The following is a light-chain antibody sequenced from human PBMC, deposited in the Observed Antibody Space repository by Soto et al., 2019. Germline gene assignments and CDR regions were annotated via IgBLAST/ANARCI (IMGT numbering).Light chain of an antibody. J-gene: IGKJ5*01. CDR2: DGS. CDR1: QGIGST. Sequence: EVVLTQSPGTLSLSPGGGATLSCRASQGIGSTLAWYQHKPGQTPRLLIYDGSNRATGIPARFSGSGSGTDHTLTISSLEPEDSAVYYCQQRSNWPITFGQGTRLEIK. CDR3: QQRSNWPIT. V-gene: IGKV3D-11*01.